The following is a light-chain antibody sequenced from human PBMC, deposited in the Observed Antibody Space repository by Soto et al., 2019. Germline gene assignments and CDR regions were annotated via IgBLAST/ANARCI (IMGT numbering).Light chain of an antibody. V-gene: IGKV1-39*01. CDR3: QQSYSTPPT. Sequence: DIQMTQSTSSLSASVGDRVTITCRASQSISNYLNWYQQKPGKAPKLVIHAASSLQSGVPSRFSGSGSGTDFTLTISSLQPEDFATYYCQQSYSTPPTFGQGTKVEIK. CDR1: QSISNY. J-gene: IGKJ1*01. CDR2: AAS.